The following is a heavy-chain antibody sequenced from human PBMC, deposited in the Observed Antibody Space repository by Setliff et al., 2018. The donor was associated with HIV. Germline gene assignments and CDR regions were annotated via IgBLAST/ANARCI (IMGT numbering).Heavy chain of an antibody. D-gene: IGHD2-15*01. CDR2: LYFGDSDP. CDR1: GSSFATYW. J-gene: IGHJ4*02. V-gene: IGHV5-51*01. CDR3: ARGRGGYFGGGRYYNLPYFDS. Sequence: PGESLKISCKTSGSSFATYWVGWVRQMPGKGLEWLGILYFGDSDPKYNPSFEGQVTISADKSIKTAFLQWRSLKTSDTAIYYCARGRGGYFGGGRYYNLPYFDSWGQGTRVTVSS.